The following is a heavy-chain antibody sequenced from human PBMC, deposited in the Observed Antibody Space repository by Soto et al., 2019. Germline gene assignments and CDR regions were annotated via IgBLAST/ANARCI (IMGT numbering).Heavy chain of an antibody. CDR3: ARLDGYYHSMDD. CDR1: GGSISSYY. Sequence: PSETLSLTCTVSGGSISSYYGTWIRQPPGKGLEWIGYIYSSGSPNYNPSLKSRVPISVAQSQTQFSLNLSSVTAAATAVYSWARLDGYYHSMDDWGKGTMVTVSS. J-gene: IGHJ6*03. CDR2: IYSSGSP. D-gene: IGHD3-22*01. V-gene: IGHV4-59*08.